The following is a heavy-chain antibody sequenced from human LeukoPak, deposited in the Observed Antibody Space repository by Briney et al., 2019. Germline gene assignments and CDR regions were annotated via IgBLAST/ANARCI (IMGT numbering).Heavy chain of an antibody. Sequence: PSETLSLTCTVSGGSISSYYWSWIRQPPGKGLEWIGYIYYSGSTYYNPSLKSRVTISVDTSKNQFSLKLSSVTAADTAVYYCARARPYKSSSSGWPILDYWGQGTLVTVSS. CDR1: GGSISSYY. D-gene: IGHD6-19*01. CDR3: ARARPYKSSSSGWPILDY. CDR2: IYYSGST. V-gene: IGHV4-59*01. J-gene: IGHJ4*02.